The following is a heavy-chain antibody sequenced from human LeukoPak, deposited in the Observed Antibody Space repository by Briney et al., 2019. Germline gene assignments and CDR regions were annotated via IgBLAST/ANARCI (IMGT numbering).Heavy chain of an antibody. J-gene: IGHJ3*02. CDR3: AKDMITFGGVIVKGDAFDI. CDR2: ISGSGGST. CDR1: GFTFSSYA. Sequence: GGSLRLSCAASGFTFSSYAMSWVRQAPGKGLEWVSAISGSGGSTYYADSVKGGFTISRDNSKNTLYLQMNSLRAEDTAVYYCAKDMITFGGVIVKGDAFDIWGQGTMVTVSS. D-gene: IGHD3-16*02. V-gene: IGHV3-23*01.